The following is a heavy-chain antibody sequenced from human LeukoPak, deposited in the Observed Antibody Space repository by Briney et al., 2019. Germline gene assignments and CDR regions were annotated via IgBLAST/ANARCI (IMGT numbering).Heavy chain of an antibody. J-gene: IGHJ3*02. CDR1: GDSISSYY. D-gene: IGHD2-8*02. Sequence: SETLSLTCTVSGDSISSYYWSWIRQPAGQGLEWIGRIHPSGSTNYNPSLKSRVTLSVDTSKNQFSLKLSSVTAADTAVYYCARGRGAIVLLSAARRWSHSFDIWGQGTMVTVSS. CDR2: IHPSGST. CDR3: ARGRGAIVLLSAARRWSHSFDI. V-gene: IGHV4-4*07.